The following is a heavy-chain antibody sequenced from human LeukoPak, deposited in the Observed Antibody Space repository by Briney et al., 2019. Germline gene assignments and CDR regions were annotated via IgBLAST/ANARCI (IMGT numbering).Heavy chain of an antibody. CDR1: GFTFDDYA. J-gene: IGHJ4*02. D-gene: IGHD6-19*01. V-gene: IGHV3-9*03. CDR2: ISWNSGIM. CDR3: AKDYRAVAGTGGAFDY. Sequence: PGGSLRLSCAASGFTFDDYAMPWVRQAPGKGLEWVSGISWNSGIMVYADSVKGRFTISRDNAKHSLYLQMNSLRAEDMALYYCAKDYRAVAGTGGAFDYWGQGTLVTVSS.